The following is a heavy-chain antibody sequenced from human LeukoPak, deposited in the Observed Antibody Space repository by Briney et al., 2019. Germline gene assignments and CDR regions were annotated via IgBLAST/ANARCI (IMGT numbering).Heavy chain of an antibody. V-gene: IGHV3-30*18. D-gene: IGHD3-10*01. CDR2: ISYDGSNK. CDR1: GFTFSSYG. J-gene: IGHJ4*02. CDR3: AKDGDYYGSGKGGFDY. Sequence: GGSLRLSCAASGFTFSSYGMHWVRQALGKGLEWVAVISYDGSNKYYADSVKGRFTISRDNSKNTLYLQMNSLRAEDTAVYYCAKDGDYYGSGKGGFDYWGQGTLVTVSS.